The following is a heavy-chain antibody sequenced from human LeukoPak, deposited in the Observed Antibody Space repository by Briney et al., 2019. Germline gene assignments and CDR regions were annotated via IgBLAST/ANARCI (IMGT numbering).Heavy chain of an antibody. CDR2: ISSSGSTI. J-gene: IGHJ6*04. D-gene: IGHD2-2*01. CDR1: GFTFSSYE. CDR3: ARFSIVVVYGMTS. Sequence: GSLRLSCAASGFTFSSYEMNWVRQAPGKGLEWVSYISSSGSTIYYADSVKGRFTISRDNAKNSLYLQMNSLRAEDTAVYYCARFSIVVVYGMTSGAKGPRSPSPQ. V-gene: IGHV3-48*03.